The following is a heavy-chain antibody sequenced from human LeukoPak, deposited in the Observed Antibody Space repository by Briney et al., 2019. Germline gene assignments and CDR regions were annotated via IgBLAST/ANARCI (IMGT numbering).Heavy chain of an antibody. Sequence: GESLKISCKGSGYSFTSYWIGWVRQMPGKGLEWMGIIYPGDSDTRYSPSFQGQVTISADKSISTAYLQWSSLRASDTAMYYCARQSVGCCSGGSCYYYYGMDVWGQGTTVTVSS. CDR3: ARQSVGCCSGGSCYYYYGMDV. CDR2: IYPGDSDT. V-gene: IGHV5-51*01. CDR1: GYSFTSYW. J-gene: IGHJ6*02. D-gene: IGHD2-15*01.